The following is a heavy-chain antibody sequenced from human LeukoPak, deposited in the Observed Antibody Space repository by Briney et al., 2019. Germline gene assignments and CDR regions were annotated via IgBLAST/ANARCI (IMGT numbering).Heavy chain of an antibody. J-gene: IGHJ4*02. CDR3: GRDRPTGYYDY. V-gene: IGHV4-38-2*02. D-gene: IGHD3-9*01. CDR1: SYSISSGYY. Sequence: PSETLSLTCTVSSYSISSGYYWGWIRQPPGKGLEWIGSIDHSGRTYYHPSLKSRVTISVDTSKNQFSLKLSSVTAADTAVYFCGRDRPTGYYDYWGQGILVTVFS. CDR2: IDHSGRT.